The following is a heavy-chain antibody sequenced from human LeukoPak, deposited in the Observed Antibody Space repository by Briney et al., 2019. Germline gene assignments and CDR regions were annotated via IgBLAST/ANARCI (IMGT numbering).Heavy chain of an antibody. CDR2: IKSDGSTT. V-gene: IGHV3-74*01. Sequence: GGSLRLSCAASGFTFSTYWMHWVRQAPGKGLVWVSRIKSDGSTTNYADSVKGRFTISRDNAKSTLYLQMNSLRAEDTAVYYCARDHYGVSYWGQGTLVTVSS. CDR3: ARDHYGVSY. J-gene: IGHJ4*02. D-gene: IGHD4/OR15-4a*01. CDR1: GFTFSTYW.